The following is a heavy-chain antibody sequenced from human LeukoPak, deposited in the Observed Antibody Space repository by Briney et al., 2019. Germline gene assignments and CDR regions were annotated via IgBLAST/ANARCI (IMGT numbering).Heavy chain of an antibody. J-gene: IGHJ4*02. CDR2: IYWDDDK. D-gene: IGHD2-8*01. CDR1: GFSLSTGAVG. CDR3: AHRKSIGNGFEY. Sequence: SGPTLVKPTQTLTLTCTFSGFSLSTGAVGVGWICQPPGKALEWLAFIYWDDDKRYSPSLKTRLSITKDTTKNQVVLTMTNTDPVDTATYYCAHRKSIGNGFEYWGQGALVTVSS. V-gene: IGHV2-5*02.